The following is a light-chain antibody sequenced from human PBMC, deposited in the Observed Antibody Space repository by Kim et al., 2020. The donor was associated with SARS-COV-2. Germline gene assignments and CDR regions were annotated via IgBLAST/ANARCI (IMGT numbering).Light chain of an antibody. Sequence: GQRVTISCSGGSSNVGTNFVHWYQQLPGTAPKLLIYKDRQRPSGVPDRFSGSWSGTSASLAISGLQSEDEADYYCATWDDSLSGPVFGGGTKVTVL. CDR1: SSNVGTNF. V-gene: IGLV1-47*01. CDR2: KDR. CDR3: ATWDDSLSGPV. J-gene: IGLJ3*02.